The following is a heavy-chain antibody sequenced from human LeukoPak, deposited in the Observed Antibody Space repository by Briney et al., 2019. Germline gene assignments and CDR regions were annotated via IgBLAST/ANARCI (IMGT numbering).Heavy chain of an antibody. CDR2: ISGSGVTT. CDR3: AKGLWGAYYYGMDV. Sequence: GGSLRLSCAPSGFTFSNYAMSWVRQAPGKGLEWVSVISGSGVTTDYADSVMGRSTISRDTSRNALYLQLDSLTAEDTAIYFCAKGLWGAYYYGMDVWGQGTTVTVSS. CDR1: GFTFSNYA. D-gene: IGHD3-16*01. J-gene: IGHJ6*02. V-gene: IGHV3-23*01.